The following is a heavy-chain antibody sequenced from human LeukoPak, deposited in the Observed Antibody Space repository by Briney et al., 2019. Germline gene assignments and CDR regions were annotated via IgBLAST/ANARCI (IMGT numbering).Heavy chain of an antibody. J-gene: IGHJ1*01. V-gene: IGHV1-69*05. CDR3: ARGVVGDAISGYFQD. CDR2: IIPIPDTA. Sequence: ASVKVSCKTSGGTFSGHAITWMRQAPGQGLEWMGGIIPIPDTANYAQKFQGRVTITMDEATITAYMELSSLRSEDTAVYFCARGVVGDAISGYFQDWGQGTLVTVSS. CDR1: GGTFSGHA. D-gene: IGHD2-15*01.